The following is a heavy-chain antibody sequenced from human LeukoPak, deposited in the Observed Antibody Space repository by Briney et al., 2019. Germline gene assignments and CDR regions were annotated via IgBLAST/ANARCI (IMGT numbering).Heavy chain of an antibody. CDR2: ISSSGSTI. CDR3: ARDSSVWQQLDY. V-gene: IGHV3-11*04. J-gene: IGHJ4*02. Sequence: GGSLRLSCAASGFTFSDYYMSWIRQAPGKGLEWVSYISSSGSTIYYADSVKGRFTISRDNSKNTLYLQMNSLRAEDTAVYYCARDSSVWQQLDYWGQGTLVTVSS. D-gene: IGHD6-13*01. CDR1: GFTFSDYY.